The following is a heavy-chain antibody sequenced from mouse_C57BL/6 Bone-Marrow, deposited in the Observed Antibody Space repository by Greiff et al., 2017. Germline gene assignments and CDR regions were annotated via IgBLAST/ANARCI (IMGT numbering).Heavy chain of an antibody. CDR2: IRLKSDNYAT. CDR3: TRSVGV. Sequence: EVQGVESGGGLVQPGGSMKLSCVASGFTFSNYWMNWVRQSPEKGLEWVAQIRLKSDNYATHYAASVKGRFTISRDDSKSSVYLQMNNLRAADTGIYYCTRSVGVWGQGTTLTVSS. V-gene: IGHV6-3*01. CDR1: GFTFSNYW. J-gene: IGHJ2*01.